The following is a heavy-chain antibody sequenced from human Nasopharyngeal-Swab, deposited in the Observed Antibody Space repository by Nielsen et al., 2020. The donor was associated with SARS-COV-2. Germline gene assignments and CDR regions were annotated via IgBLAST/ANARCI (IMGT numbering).Heavy chain of an antibody. V-gene: IGHV3-74*01. CDR1: GFTFSSYW. CDR3: ARETGIAVAGTGWFDP. Sequence: GGSLRLSCAASGFTFSSYWMHWVRQAPGKGLVWVSRINTDGSTTNYADSVKGRFTISRDNAKNSLYLQMNSLRAEDTAVYYCARETGIAVAGTGWFDPWGQGTLVTVSS. CDR2: INTDGSTT. J-gene: IGHJ5*02. D-gene: IGHD6-19*01.